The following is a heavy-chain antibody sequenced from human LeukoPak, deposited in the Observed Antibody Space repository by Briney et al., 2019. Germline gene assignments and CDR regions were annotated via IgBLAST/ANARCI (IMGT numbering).Heavy chain of an antibody. D-gene: IGHD6-19*01. J-gene: IGHJ4*02. V-gene: IGHV3-11*04. CDR1: GFTFSDYY. CDR3: ARGIAVAGTRYFAY. Sequence: GGSLRLSCAASGFTFSDYYMSWIRQAPGKGLEWVSYISSSGSTIYYADSVKGRFTISRDNSKNTLYLQMNSLRAEDTAVYYCARGIAVAGTRYFAYWGQGTLVTVSS. CDR2: ISSSGSTI.